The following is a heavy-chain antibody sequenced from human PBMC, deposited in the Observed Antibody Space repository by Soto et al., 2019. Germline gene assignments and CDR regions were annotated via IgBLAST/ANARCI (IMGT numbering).Heavy chain of an antibody. CDR1: GGSVSSPTYY. CDR2: IYYSGST. D-gene: IGHD3-3*01. V-gene: IGHV4-61*01. CDR3: ARVRYHDFWMDTRRGWFDP. Sequence: QVQLQESGPGLVEPSETLSLTCTVSGGSVSSPTYYWSWVRQTPGKGLEWIGSIYYSGSTNYNPALKSRVTIPLDTSENQFSLQLSSVTAEDTSLYYCARVRYHDFWMDTRRGWFDPWGQGTLVTVSS. J-gene: IGHJ5*01.